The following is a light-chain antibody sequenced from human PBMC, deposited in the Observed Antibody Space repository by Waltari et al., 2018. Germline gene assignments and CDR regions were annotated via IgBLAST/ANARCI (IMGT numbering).Light chain of an antibody. Sequence: SYVLTQPPSVSVAPGQTARITCGGNSVGSKSVHWYQRKPGQAPVVVVYDDTERPSGIPDGFSGSNSENTATLTINSVEAGDEADYFCQVWADSSDFVFGSGTKVTVL. CDR3: QVWADSSDFV. J-gene: IGLJ1*01. CDR1: SVGSKS. CDR2: DDT. V-gene: IGLV3-21*02.